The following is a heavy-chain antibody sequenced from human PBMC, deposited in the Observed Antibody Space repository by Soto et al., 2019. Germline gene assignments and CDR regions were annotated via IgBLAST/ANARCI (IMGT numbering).Heavy chain of an antibody. CDR3: ARQVAGTDF. V-gene: IGHV3-23*01. D-gene: IGHD6-19*01. J-gene: IGHJ4*02. Sequence: EVQLLESGGGLVQPGGSLRLSCLASGFTFTSYAMNWVRQTPGKGLEWVSTINPTGEITYYADSVKGRFSIFKDNSKNTLYLQMNSLILGDTALYYCARQVAGTDFWGQGTLVTVSS. CDR2: INPTGEIT. CDR1: GFTFTSYA.